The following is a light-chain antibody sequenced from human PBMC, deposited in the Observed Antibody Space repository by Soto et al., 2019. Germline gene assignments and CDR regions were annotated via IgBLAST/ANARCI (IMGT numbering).Light chain of an antibody. V-gene: IGKV3-20*01. CDR2: GAS. Sequence: EIVLTQSPGTPSLSPGERATLSCRASQSVSSSYLAWYQQKPGQAPRLLIYGASSRATGIPDRFSGSGSGTDFTLTISRLEPEDFAVYYCQYSGSASGWTFGRGTKVDIK. CDR1: QSVSSSY. J-gene: IGKJ1*01. CDR3: QYSGSASGWT.